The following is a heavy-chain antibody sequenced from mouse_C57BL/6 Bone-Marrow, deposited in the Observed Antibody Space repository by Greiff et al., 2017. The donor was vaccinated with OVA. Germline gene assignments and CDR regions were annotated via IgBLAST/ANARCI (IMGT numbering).Heavy chain of an antibody. CDR2: IFPGSGST. CDR1: GYTFTDYY. D-gene: IGHD1-1*01. J-gene: IGHJ1*03. V-gene: IGHV1-75*01. CDR3: ARERFITTVARYFDV. Sequence: VQLQQSGPELVKPGASVKISCKASGYTFTDYYINWVKQRPGQGLEWIGWIFPGSGSTYYNEKFKGKATLTVDKSSSTAYMLLSSLNSEDSAVYFCARERFITTVARYFDVWGTGTTVTVSS.